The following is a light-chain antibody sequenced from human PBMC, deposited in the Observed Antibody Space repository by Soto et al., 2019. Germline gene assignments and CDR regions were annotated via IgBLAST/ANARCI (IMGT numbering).Light chain of an antibody. Sequence: DIQMTQSPSTLSASVGDRVTISCRASQIVSNWLAWYQQKPGKAPKLLIYKASSLESGVPSRFSGSGSGTEFTLNISSLQPDDFSTYYCQQYNYYWTSGQGTKVEIK. CDR1: QIVSNW. CDR3: QQYNYYWT. V-gene: IGKV1-5*03. J-gene: IGKJ1*01. CDR2: KAS.